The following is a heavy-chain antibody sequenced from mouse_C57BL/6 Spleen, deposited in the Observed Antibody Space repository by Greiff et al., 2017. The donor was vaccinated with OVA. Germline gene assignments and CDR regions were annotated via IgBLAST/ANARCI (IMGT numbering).Heavy chain of an antibody. Sequence: EVQGVESGPGMVKPSQSLSLTCTVTGYSITSGYDWHWIRHFPGNKLEWMGYISYSGSTNYNPSLKSRISITHDTSKNHFFLKLNSVTTEDTATXYCAREGGNYGYFDYWGQGTTLTVSS. CDR1: GYSITSGYD. V-gene: IGHV3-1*01. J-gene: IGHJ2*01. CDR3: AREGGNYGYFDY. D-gene: IGHD2-1*01. CDR2: ISYSGST.